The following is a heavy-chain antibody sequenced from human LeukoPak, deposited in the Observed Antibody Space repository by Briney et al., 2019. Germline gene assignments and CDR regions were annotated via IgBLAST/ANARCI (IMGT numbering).Heavy chain of an antibody. D-gene: IGHD2-2*01. V-gene: IGHV3-30*02. CDR1: GFTFSSYG. CDR3: AKGYCSSTSCYPIDP. J-gene: IGHJ5*02. Sequence: GGSLRLSCAASGFTFSSYGMHWVRQAPGKGLEWVAVIWYDGSNKYYADSVKGRFTISRDNSKNTLYLQMNSLRGEDTAVYYCAKGYCSSTSCYPIDPWGQGTLVTVSS. CDR2: IWYDGSNK.